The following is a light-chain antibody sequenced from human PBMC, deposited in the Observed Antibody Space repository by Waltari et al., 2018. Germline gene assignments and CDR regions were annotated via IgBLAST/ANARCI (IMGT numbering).Light chain of an antibody. CDR1: NSYVGSYNL. Sequence: QSALIQPAPVSGSPGQSNTISCTETNSYVGSYNLVSWYQQYPGKAPKLLIYEGTKRPAGLSYRFSASKSGNTASLTISGHQAEDEADYYCSSYAGSSAPRMFGGGTKLTVL. V-gene: IGLV2-23*01. CDR3: SSYAGSSAPRM. CDR2: EGT. J-gene: IGLJ3*02.